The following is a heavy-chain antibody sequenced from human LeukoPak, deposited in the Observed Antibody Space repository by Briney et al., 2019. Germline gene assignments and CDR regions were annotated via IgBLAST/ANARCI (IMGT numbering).Heavy chain of an antibody. CDR2: IIPAFGSS. CDR3: AREEPGIAAAGSKGGSWFDP. CDR1: GGTFSKYA. D-gene: IGHD6-13*01. V-gene: IGHV1-69*05. Sequence: VASVKVSCKASGGTFSKYAINWVRQAPGKGLEWMGGIIPAFGSSNYAQKFQGRVTLTTDTSTSTAYMELSSLRSEDTAVYYCAREEPGIAAAGSKGGSWFDPWGQGTLVTVSS. J-gene: IGHJ5*02.